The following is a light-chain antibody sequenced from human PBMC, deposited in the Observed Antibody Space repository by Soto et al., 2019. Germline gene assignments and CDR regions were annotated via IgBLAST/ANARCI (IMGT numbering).Light chain of an antibody. J-gene: IGKJ4*01. CDR3: QQLKSYPLT. V-gene: IGKV1-9*01. CDR2: AAS. Sequence: DIQLTQSPSFLSAAGGDRVTITCRATQGISTYLAWYQQNPGKAPKLLIYAASTLQSGVPSRFSGSGSGTEFTLTISSLRPEDFATYYCQQLKSYPLTFGGGTKVEIK. CDR1: QGISTY.